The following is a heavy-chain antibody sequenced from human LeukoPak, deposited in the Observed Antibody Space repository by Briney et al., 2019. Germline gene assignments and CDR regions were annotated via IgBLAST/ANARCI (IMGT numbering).Heavy chain of an antibody. D-gene: IGHD6-6*01. J-gene: IGHJ4*02. Sequence: SETLSLTCTVSGGSISSYYWSWIRQPPGKGLEWIGYIYYSGSTNYNPSLNSRVTISVNTSKNQFSLKLSSVTAADTAVYYCARGGGQLVDYWGQGTLVTVSS. CDR2: IYYSGST. CDR3: ARGGGQLVDY. CDR1: GGSISSYY. V-gene: IGHV4-59*08.